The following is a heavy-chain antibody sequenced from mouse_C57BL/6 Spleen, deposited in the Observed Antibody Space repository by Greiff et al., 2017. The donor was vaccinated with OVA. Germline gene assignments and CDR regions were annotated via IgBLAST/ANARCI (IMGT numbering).Heavy chain of an antibody. CDR2: INPNYGTT. V-gene: IGHV1-39*01. D-gene: IGHD2-4*01. Sequence: EVQLQQSGPELVKPGASVKISCKASGYSFTDYNMNWVKQSPGKSLEWIGVINPNYGTTSYNQKFKGKATLTVDHSSSTAYMQLNSLTSEDYAVYCGGRRDYGGDYLDYWGQGTTLTVSS. CDR3: GRRDYGGDYLDY. J-gene: IGHJ2*01. CDR1: GYSFTDYN.